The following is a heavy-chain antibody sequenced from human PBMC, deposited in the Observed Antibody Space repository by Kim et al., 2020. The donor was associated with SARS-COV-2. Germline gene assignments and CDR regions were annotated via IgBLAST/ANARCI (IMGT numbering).Heavy chain of an antibody. CDR3: ATLGPRDQDIVALPSSMFADSYFSYMDV. CDR2: IFPLLGTT. CDR1: GGTFSRDA. Sequence: SVKFSCKTSGGTFSRDAISWVRQAPGQGLEWMGGIFPLLGTTNYAQEFEDRVTITADESTTTAYMELSSLRSEDTAVYYCATLGPRDQDIVALPSSMFADSYFSYMDVWGKGTTVTVSS. D-gene: IGHD2-2*01. J-gene: IGHJ6*03. V-gene: IGHV1-69*13.